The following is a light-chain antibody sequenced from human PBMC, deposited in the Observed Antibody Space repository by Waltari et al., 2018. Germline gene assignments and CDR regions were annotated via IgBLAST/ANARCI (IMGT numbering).Light chain of an antibody. CDR2: TAS. J-gene: IGKJ4*01. CDR1: QNIRND. Sequence: DGQLTQSPSSLSASVGAGVNITCRASQNIRNDLNWYQQKPGKAPKLLIYTASTLQSGVPSRFSGIGSGSDFTLTINGLQPEDFATYYCQHTYRAPLTFGGGTMVEIE. CDR3: QHTYRAPLT. V-gene: IGKV1-39*01.